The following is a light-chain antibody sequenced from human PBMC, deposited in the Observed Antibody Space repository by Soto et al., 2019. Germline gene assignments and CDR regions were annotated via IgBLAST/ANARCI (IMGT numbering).Light chain of an antibody. CDR3: AAWDDSLSGVI. CDR2: KNN. V-gene: IGLV1-47*01. Sequence: QSVLTQPPSASGTPGQRVTISCSGSSSSIGINYVYWYQQLPGTAPKLLIYKNNQRPSGVPDRFSGSKSGTSASLAIGGLRSEDEADYHCAAWDDSLSGVIFGGGTKLTVL. J-gene: IGLJ2*01. CDR1: SSSIGINY.